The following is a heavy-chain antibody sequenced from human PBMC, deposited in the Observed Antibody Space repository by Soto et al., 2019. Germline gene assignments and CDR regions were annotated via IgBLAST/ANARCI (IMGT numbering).Heavy chain of an antibody. CDR3: ARGAHYYGSGSYHPHLYFDY. CDR2: ISAYNGNT. V-gene: IGHV1-18*01. D-gene: IGHD3-10*01. CDR1: GYTFTSYG. Sequence: ASVKVSCKASGYTFTSYGISWVRQAPGQGLEWMGWISAYNGNTNYAQKLQGRVTMTTDTSTSTAYMELRSLRSDDTAVYYCARGAHYYGSGSYHPHLYFDYWGQGTLVTVSS. J-gene: IGHJ4*02.